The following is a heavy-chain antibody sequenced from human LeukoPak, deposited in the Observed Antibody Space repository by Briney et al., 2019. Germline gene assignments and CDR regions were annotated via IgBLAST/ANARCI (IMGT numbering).Heavy chain of an antibody. J-gene: IGHJ6*02. CDR2: IYYSGST. CDR3: AREIVVVPAAVLGYYGMDV. Sequence: SETLSLTCTVSGGSISSGGYYWSWIRQPPGKGLEWIGYIYYSGSTYYNPSLKSRVTISVDTSKNQFSLKLSSVTAADTAVYYCAREIVVVPAAVLGYYGMDVWGQGTTVTVSS. CDR1: GGSISSGGYY. D-gene: IGHD2-2*01. V-gene: IGHV4-30-4*01.